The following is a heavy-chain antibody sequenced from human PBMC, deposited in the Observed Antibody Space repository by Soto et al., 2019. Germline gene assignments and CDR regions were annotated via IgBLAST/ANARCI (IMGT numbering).Heavy chain of an antibody. CDR1: GFSLSTSGVG. CDR3: AHMIPYYHDSSGYPDAFYI. D-gene: IGHD3-22*01. V-gene: IGHV2-5*01. J-gene: IGHJ3*02. CDR2: IYWNDDK. Sequence: SGPTLVNPTQTLTLTCTFSGFSLSTSGVGVGWIRQPPGKALEWLALIYWNDDKRYSPSLKSRLTITKDTSKNQVVLTMTNMDPLDTATYYCAHMIPYYHDSSGYPDAFYIWGQGTMVTVSS.